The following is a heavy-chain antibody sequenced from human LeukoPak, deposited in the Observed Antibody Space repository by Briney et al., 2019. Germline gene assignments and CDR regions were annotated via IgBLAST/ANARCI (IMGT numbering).Heavy chain of an antibody. J-gene: IGHJ4*02. CDR1: TFTFSSYT. CDR3: VRDFLGESGAGGY. Sequence: GGSLRLSCATSTFTFSSYTMNWVRQAPGRGLEWVSSISPSGNSKYHADSVKGRFTISRDNAENSLYMQMNSLRAEDTGVYYCVRDFLGESGAGGYWGQGTLVTVSS. D-gene: IGHD3-10*01. CDR2: ISPSGNSK. V-gene: IGHV3-21*01.